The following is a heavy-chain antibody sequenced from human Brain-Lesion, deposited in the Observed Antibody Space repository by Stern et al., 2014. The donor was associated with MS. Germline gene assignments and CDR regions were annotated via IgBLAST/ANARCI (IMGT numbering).Heavy chain of an antibody. V-gene: IGHV1-2*04. CDR2: INPNSGGT. J-gene: IGHJ4*02. CDR3: ARGGRYYADY. CDR1: GNSFTHFY. D-gene: IGHD2-2*01. Sequence: VHLVESGAEVKKPGASVRVSCEASGNSFTHFYIHWVRQAPGQALEWMGWINPNSGGTKFAQKFQGWVTITRDTSMTTAYMEVTSLTSDDTAVYYCARGGRYYADYWGQGTLVTVSS.